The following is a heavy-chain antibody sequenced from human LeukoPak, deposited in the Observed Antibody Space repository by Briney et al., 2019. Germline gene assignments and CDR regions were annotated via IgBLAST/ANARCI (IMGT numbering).Heavy chain of an antibody. CDR1: GYTFTGYY. Sequence: ASVKVSCKASGYTFTGYYMHWVRQAPGQGLEWMGWINPNSGGTNYAQKFQGRVTMTRDTSISTAYMELSRLRSDDTAVYCCARGVVVVAATGGDWFDPWGQGTLVTVSS. J-gene: IGHJ5*02. CDR3: ARGVVVVAATGGDWFDP. D-gene: IGHD2-15*01. CDR2: INPNSGGT. V-gene: IGHV1-2*02.